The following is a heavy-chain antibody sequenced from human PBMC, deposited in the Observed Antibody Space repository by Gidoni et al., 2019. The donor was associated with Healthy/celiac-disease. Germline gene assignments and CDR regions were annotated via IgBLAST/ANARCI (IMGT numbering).Heavy chain of an antibody. CDR1: GGSISSSSYY. CDR2: IYYSGST. D-gene: IGHD3-22*01. J-gene: IGHJ4*02. Sequence: QLQLQESGPGLVKPSETLSLTCTVSGGSISSSSYYWGWIRQPPGKGLEWIGSIYYSGSTYYNPSLKSRVTISVDTSKNQFSLKLSSVTAADTAVYYCASSPFDYYDSSGYFDYWGQGTLVTVSS. CDR3: ASSPFDYYDSSGYFDY. V-gene: IGHV4-39*01.